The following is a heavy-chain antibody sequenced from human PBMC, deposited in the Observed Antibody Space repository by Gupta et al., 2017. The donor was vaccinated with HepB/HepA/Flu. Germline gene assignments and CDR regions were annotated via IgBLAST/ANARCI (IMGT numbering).Heavy chain of an antibody. CDR2: IWYDGSNK. CDR1: GFTFSSYG. V-gene: IGHV3-33*01. Sequence: QVQLVDSGGVVAHPGRSLRLSRAASGFTFSSYGMHWVRQAPGKGLEWVAVIWYDGSNKYYADSVKGRFTISRDNSKNTLYLQMNSLRAEDTAVYYCARGHDYGDYDLGNWGQGTLVTVSS. D-gene: IGHD4-17*01. CDR3: ARGHDYGDYDLGN. J-gene: IGHJ4*02.